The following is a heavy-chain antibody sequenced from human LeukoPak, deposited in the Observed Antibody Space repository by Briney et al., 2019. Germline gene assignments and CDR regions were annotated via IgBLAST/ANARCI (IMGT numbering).Heavy chain of an antibody. Sequence: GGSLTLSCAASGFTFSSYWMHWVRQAPGKGLVWVSRINSDGSSTSYADSVKGRFTISRDNAKNTLYLQMNSLRAEDTAVYYCARGGWFGELPFDYWGQGTLVTVSS. V-gene: IGHV3-74*01. CDR2: INSDGSST. CDR3: ARGGWFGELPFDY. CDR1: GFTFSSYW. D-gene: IGHD3-10*01. J-gene: IGHJ4*02.